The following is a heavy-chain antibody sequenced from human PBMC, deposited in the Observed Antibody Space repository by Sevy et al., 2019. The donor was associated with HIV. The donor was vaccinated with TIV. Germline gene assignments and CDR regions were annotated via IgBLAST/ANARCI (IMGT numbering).Heavy chain of an antibody. CDR1: GFTFSSYA. D-gene: IGHD3-22*01. J-gene: IGHJ3*02. CDR3: ARGRYDSSGSFDAFDI. V-gene: IGHV3-23*01. CDR2: IFGDGDIT. Sequence: GGSLRLSCAASGFTFSSYAMNWVRQAPGKGLEWVSSIFGDGDITYYADSVKGRFTISRVKSKNTLYLQMHSLRAEDTAVYYLARGRYDSSGSFDAFDIWGQGTMVTVSS.